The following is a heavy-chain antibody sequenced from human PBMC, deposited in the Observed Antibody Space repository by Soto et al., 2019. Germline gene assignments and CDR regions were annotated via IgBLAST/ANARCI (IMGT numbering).Heavy chain of an antibody. Sequence: QVQLQQWGAGLLKPSETLSLTCAVYGGSFSGYYWSWIRQPPGKGLEWIGEINHSGSTNYNASLKSRVTISVDTSKNQLSLKLCSVSAADTAVYFCARRRGRQQLVQRFYNGMDVWGQGTTVTVSS. V-gene: IGHV4-34*01. CDR2: INHSGST. D-gene: IGHD6-13*01. J-gene: IGHJ6*02. CDR3: ARRRGRQQLVQRFYNGMDV. CDR1: GGSFSGYY.